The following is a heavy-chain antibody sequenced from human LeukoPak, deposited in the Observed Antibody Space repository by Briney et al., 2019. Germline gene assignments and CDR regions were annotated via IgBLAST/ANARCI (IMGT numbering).Heavy chain of an antibody. J-gene: IGHJ1*01. V-gene: IGHV1-46*01. Sequence: GASVKVSCKAFGYTFTSNYMHWVRQAPGQGPEWMGVISPSGGSTTYAQKFQGRVTLTRDMSTSTDYLELSSLRSEDTAVYYCARPTYDSSDYEYFQHWGQGTLVTVSS. CDR2: ISPSGGST. CDR1: GYTFTSNY. CDR3: ARPTYDSSDYEYFQH. D-gene: IGHD3-22*01.